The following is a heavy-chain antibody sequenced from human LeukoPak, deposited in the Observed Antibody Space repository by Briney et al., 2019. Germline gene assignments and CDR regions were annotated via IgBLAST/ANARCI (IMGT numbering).Heavy chain of an antibody. J-gene: IGHJ3*02. Sequence: TSETLSLTCAVYGGSFSGYYWSWIRQPPGKGLEWIGEIKHSGSTNKNPSLKSRVTISLDTSKNQFSLKLSSVTAADTAVYYCASPDPGSSSWSVTPPTDAFDIWGQGTMVTVSS. CDR1: GGSFSGYY. CDR3: ASPDPGSSSWSVTPPTDAFDI. D-gene: IGHD6-13*01. CDR2: IKHSGST. V-gene: IGHV4-34*01.